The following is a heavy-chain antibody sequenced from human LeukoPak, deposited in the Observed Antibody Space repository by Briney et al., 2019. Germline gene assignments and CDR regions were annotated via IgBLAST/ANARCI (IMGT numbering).Heavy chain of an antibody. Sequence: GGSLRLSCAASGNYWMHWVRQVPGKGLVWVSHINSDGSWTSYADSVKGRFTISKDNAKNTVYLQMNNLRAEDTAVYYCVSFYETYWGRGTLVTVSS. J-gene: IGHJ4*02. CDR1: GNYW. CDR2: INSDGSWT. CDR3: VSFYETY. D-gene: IGHD2/OR15-2a*01. V-gene: IGHV3-74*01.